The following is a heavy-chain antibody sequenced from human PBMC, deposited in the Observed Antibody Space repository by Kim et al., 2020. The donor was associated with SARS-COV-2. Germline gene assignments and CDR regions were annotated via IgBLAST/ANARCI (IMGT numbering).Heavy chain of an antibody. Sequence: GGSLRLSCAASGFTLSTYWMRWVRQAPGRGLEWVADIKQVGSEKYYGDFVKGRFTISRDKIKSLLYLQMNSLRAKDTAVYYCARGRYSDKIRCHAFDFWGHGTMVTVSS. CDR2: IKQVGSEK. V-gene: IGHV3-7*01. CDR3: ARGRYSDKIRCHAFDF. D-gene: IGHD5-18*01. J-gene: IGHJ3*01. CDR1: GFTLSTYW.